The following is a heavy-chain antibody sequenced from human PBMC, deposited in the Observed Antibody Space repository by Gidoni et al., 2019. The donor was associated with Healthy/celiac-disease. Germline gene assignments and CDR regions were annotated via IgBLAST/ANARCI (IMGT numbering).Heavy chain of an antibody. V-gene: IGHV3-72*01. CDR3: AGLTFTIFGEQNQY. D-gene: IGHD3-3*01. CDR2: TRNKANSYTT. CDR1: GFHFSDHY. J-gene: IGHJ4*02. Sequence: EVQLVESGGGLVQPGGSLRLYCAASGFHFSDHYMDWVRQATGKGLEWVGRTRNKANSYTTEYAASVKGRFTISRDDSKNSLYLQMNSLKTEDTAVYYCAGLTFTIFGEQNQYWGQGTLVTVSS.